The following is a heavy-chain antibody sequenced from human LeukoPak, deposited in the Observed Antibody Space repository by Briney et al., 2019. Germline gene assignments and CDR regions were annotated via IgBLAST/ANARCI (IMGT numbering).Heavy chain of an antibody. CDR3: ARDMSGYFHWFDP. Sequence: GESLRISCKGSGYSFTSYWIAWVRQMPGQGLEWLGIIYPGDSDTRYSPSFQGQVAISADKSISTAYLQWSSLKASDTAMYYCARDMSGYFHWFDPWGQGTLVTVSS. CDR2: IYPGDSDT. CDR1: GYSFTSYW. V-gene: IGHV5-51*01. D-gene: IGHD3-3*01. J-gene: IGHJ5*02.